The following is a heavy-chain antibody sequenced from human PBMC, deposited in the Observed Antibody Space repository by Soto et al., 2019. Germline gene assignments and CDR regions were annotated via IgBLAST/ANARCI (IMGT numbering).Heavy chain of an antibody. CDR2: ISDSSSTV. CDR1: GFTFSTYN. D-gene: IGHD6-13*01. J-gene: IGHJ4*02. V-gene: IGHV3-48*02. CDR3: ARGSSNWAYYFDF. Sequence: PGGSMRLSCAASGFTFSTYNMHWVRQAPGKGLEWVSYISDSSSTVYYADSVRGRFTISRDNAKNSLYLQMNSLRDDDTAVYYCARGSSNWAYYFDFWGQGTLVTVSS.